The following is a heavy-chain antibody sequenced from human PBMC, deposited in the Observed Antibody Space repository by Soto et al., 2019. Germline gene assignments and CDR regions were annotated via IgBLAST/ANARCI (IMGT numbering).Heavy chain of an antibody. V-gene: IGHV1-18*01. CDR3: AREGVAPYYYYGMDV. Sequence: QVQLEQSGAEVKKPGASVKVSCKASGYTFTRSGISWVRQAPGQGPEWMGWIGSCNGDTNYAQTFQGRVTMTTDTSTSTAYMELRSLRSDDTSVYYCAREGVAPYYYYGMDVWGQGTPVTVSS. CDR1: GYTFTRSG. J-gene: IGHJ6*02. CDR2: IGSCNGDT. D-gene: IGHD5-12*01.